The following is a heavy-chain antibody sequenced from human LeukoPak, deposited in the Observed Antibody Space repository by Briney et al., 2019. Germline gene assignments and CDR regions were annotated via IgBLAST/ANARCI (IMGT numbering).Heavy chain of an antibody. Sequence: GGSLRLSCAASGFTFSSYAMSWVRQAPGKGLEWVSAISGSGGSTYYADSVKGRFTISRDNSKNTLYLQMNSLRAEDTAVYYRATNGGQQPYLYGMDVWGQGTTVTVSS. CDR1: GFTFSSYA. CDR2: ISGSGGST. D-gene: IGHD6-13*01. J-gene: IGHJ6*02. V-gene: IGHV3-23*01. CDR3: ATNGGQQPYLYGMDV.